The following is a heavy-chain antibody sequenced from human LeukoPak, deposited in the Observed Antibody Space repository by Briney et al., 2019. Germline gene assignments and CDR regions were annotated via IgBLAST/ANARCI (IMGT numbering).Heavy chain of an antibody. D-gene: IGHD5-24*01. V-gene: IGHV3-48*03. CDR2: MSRTADRI. J-gene: IGHJ4*01. CDR1: GGTLSTYE. CDR3: ATRLPFTGYKN. Sequence: PGGPLRLSCTIFGGTLSTYEFNWVRQAPGKRPEWISYMSRTADRIDHADSVKGRFTTSRDNAKNSVYLQMNSLRVDDTAIYYCATRLPFTGYKNWGQGTLVTVSS.